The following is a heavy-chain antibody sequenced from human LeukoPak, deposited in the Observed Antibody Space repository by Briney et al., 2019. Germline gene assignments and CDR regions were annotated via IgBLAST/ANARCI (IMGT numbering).Heavy chain of an antibody. D-gene: IGHD3-16*02. Sequence: PGGSLRLSCAASGFTFSSYSMNWVRQAPGKGLEWVSSITRSSNYIYYADSVKGRFTISRDNAKNSLYLQMNSLRAEDTAVYYCARAGVLIGKEFDYWGQGTLVTVSS. CDR3: ARAGVLIGKEFDY. CDR1: GFTFSSYS. CDR2: ITRSSNYI. V-gene: IGHV3-21*04. J-gene: IGHJ4*02.